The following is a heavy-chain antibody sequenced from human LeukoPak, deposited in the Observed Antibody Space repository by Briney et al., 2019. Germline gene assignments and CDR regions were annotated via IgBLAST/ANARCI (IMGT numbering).Heavy chain of an antibody. CDR2: IYYSGST. V-gene: IGHV4-61*01. J-gene: IGHJ5*02. Sequence: SETLSLTCTVSGGSVSSGSYYWSWIRQPPGKGLEWIGYIYYSGSTNYNPSLKSRVTISVDTSKNQFSLKLSSVTAADTAVYYCAREGNPFHGTWWFDPWGQGTLVTVSS. D-gene: IGHD2/OR15-2a*01. CDR1: GGSVSSGSYY. CDR3: AREGNPFHGTWWFDP.